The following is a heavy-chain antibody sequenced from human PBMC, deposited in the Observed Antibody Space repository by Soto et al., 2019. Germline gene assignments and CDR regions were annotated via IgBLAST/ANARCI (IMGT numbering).Heavy chain of an antibody. CDR3: AKYKITGNEPHVFDY. Sequence: EVQLVESGGGLVQPGRSLRLSCAASGFTFDDYAMHWVRQAPGKGLEWVSGISWNSGSIGYADSVKGRFTISRDNAKNSLYLQMNSLRAEDTALYYCAKYKITGNEPHVFDYWGQGTLVTVSS. D-gene: IGHD1-20*01. CDR2: ISWNSGSI. V-gene: IGHV3-9*01. J-gene: IGHJ4*02. CDR1: GFTFDDYA.